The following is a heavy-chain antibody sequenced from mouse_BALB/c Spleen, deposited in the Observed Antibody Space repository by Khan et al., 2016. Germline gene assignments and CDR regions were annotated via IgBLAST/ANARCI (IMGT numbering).Heavy chain of an antibody. Sequence: VQLQQSGAELVKPGASVKLSCTASGFSIQDTYIHWVRQRPEQGLDWIGRIDPPNDNTKYDPKFQGKANITADTSSHTAYLQLHSLTYEDTAVYYCSRMYYGDYWGQGTTLTVSS. J-gene: IGHJ2*01. CDR2: IDPPNDNT. CDR3: SRMYYGDY. CDR1: GFSIQDTY. V-gene: IGHV14-3*02. D-gene: IGHD1-1*01.